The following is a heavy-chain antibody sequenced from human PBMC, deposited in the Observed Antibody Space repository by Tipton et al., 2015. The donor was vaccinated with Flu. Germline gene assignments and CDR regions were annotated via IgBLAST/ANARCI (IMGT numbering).Heavy chain of an antibody. V-gene: IGHV5-51*01. D-gene: IGHD2-15*01. Sequence: VQLVQSGAEVKKPGESLKISCKGSGYSFTSYWIGWVRQMPGKGLEWMGIIYPGDSDTRYSPSFQGQVTISADKSISTAYLQWSSLKAWNPATYYCARQGYCSGGSCYSYNYYNMDVWGQGTTVTVSS. CDR1: GYSFTSYW. CDR2: IYPGDSDT. CDR3: ARQGYCSGGSCYSYNYYNMDV. J-gene: IGHJ6*02.